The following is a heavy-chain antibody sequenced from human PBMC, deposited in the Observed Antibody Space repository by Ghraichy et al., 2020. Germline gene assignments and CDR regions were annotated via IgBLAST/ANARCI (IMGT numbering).Heavy chain of an antibody. Sequence: ASVKVSCKASGYTFTGYYMHWVRQAPGQGLEWMGWINPNSGGTNYAQKFQGRVTMTRDTSISTAYMELSRLRSDDTAVYYCARDLPIYDILTGYDYWGQGTLVTVSS. J-gene: IGHJ4*02. CDR2: INPNSGGT. CDR3: ARDLPIYDILTGYDY. D-gene: IGHD3-9*01. CDR1: GYTFTGYY. V-gene: IGHV1-2*02.